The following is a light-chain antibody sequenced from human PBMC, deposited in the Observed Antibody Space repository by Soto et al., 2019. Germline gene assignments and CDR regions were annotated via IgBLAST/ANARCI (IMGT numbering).Light chain of an antibody. CDR1: SSNIGAGYD. Sequence: QAVVTQLPSVSGAPGQRVTISCTGSSSNIGAGYDVHWYQQLPGTAPKLLIYGNSNRPSGVPDRFSGSKSGTSASLAITGLQAEDEADYYCQSYDSSLSGSHVVFGGGTKLTVL. CDR2: GNS. V-gene: IGLV1-40*01. J-gene: IGLJ2*01. CDR3: QSYDSSLSGSHVV.